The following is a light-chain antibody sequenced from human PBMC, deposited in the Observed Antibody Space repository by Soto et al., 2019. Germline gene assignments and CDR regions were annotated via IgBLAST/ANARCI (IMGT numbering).Light chain of an antibody. CDR3: SSYTSSSTYV. V-gene: IGLV2-18*02. J-gene: IGLJ1*01. Sequence: ALAQPPSVPVSPGQSVTISCTGTSSDVGSYNRVSWYQQPPGTAPKLMIYEVSNRPSGVPDRFSGSKSGNTASLTISGLQAEDEADYYCSSYTSSSTYVFGTGTKVTVL. CDR2: EVS. CDR1: SSDVGSYNR.